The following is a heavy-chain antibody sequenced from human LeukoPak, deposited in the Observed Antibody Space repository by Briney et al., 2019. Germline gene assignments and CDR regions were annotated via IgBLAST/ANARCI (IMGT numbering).Heavy chain of an antibody. CDR3: AKDPYCGGDCFFLSDY. Sequence: GGSLRLSCTASGFTFGDYVMSWVRQAPGEGLEWVSAISGSGGSTYYADSLKGRFTISRDNSKNTLYLQMNSLRAEDTAVYYCAKDPYCGGDCFFLSDYGGQGTLVTVSS. D-gene: IGHD2-21*02. CDR1: GFTFGDYV. V-gene: IGHV3-23*01. CDR2: ISGSGGST. J-gene: IGHJ4*02.